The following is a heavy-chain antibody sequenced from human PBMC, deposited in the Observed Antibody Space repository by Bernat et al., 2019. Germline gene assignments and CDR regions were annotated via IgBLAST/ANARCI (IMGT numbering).Heavy chain of an antibody. D-gene: IGHD6-13*01. Sequence: EVQLVESGGGLVQPGGSLRLSCAASGFTFSSYWMHWVRQAPGKGLVWVSRINSDGSSTSYADCVKGRFTISRDNAKNTLYLQMNSLRAEDTAVYYCARDYGQYSSSWYGVDNWFDPWGQGTLVTVSS. CDR2: INSDGSST. CDR1: GFTFSSYW. CDR3: ARDYGQYSSSWYGVDNWFDP. J-gene: IGHJ5*02. V-gene: IGHV3-74*01.